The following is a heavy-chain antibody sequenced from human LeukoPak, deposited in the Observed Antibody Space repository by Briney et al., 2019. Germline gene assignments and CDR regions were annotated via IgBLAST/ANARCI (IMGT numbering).Heavy chain of an antibody. CDR3: AREADGRPTAY. Sequence: GSLRLSCAASGFTFSSYSMNWVRQAPGKGLEWVSYISSSSSTIYYADSVKGRFTISRDNAKNSLYLQMNSLGAEGTAVYYCAREADGRPTAYWGQGALVTVSS. D-gene: IGHD6-13*01. V-gene: IGHV3-48*01. CDR2: ISSSSSTI. J-gene: IGHJ4*02. CDR1: GFTFSSYS.